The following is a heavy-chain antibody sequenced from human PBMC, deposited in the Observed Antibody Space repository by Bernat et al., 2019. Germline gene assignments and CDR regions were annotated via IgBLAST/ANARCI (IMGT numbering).Heavy chain of an antibody. V-gene: IGHV3-30*18. CDR2: ISYDGSNK. Sequence: QVQLVESGGGVVQPGRSLRLSCAASGFTFSSYGMHWVRRAPGKGLEWVAVISYDGSNKYYADSVKGRFTISRDNSKNTLYLQMNSLRAEDTAVYYCAKDTYAIFGVIDPWGQGTLVTVSS. CDR1: GFTFSSYG. CDR3: AKDTYAIFGVIDP. J-gene: IGHJ5*02. D-gene: IGHD3-3*01.